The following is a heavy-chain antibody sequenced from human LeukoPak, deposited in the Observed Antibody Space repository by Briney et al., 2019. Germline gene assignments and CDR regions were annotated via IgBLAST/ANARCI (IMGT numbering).Heavy chain of an antibody. V-gene: IGHV1-18*01. CDR1: GYTFTSYG. Sequence: ASVKVSCKASGYTFTSYGISWVRQAPGQGLEWMGWISAYNGNTNYAQKLQGRVTMTTDTSTSTAYMELRSLRSDDTAVYYCARGGFGYCSGGSCYSGVDYWGQGTLVTVSS. J-gene: IGHJ4*02. CDR3: ARGGFGYCSGGSCYSGVDY. CDR2: ISAYNGNT. D-gene: IGHD2-15*01.